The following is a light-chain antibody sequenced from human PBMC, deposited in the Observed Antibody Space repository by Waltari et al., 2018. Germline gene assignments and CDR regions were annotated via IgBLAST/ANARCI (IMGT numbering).Light chain of an antibody. Sequence: QSALTQIASVDGSPGQSITISCTGTSSDVGDHNYVSWYQQHPVKLPKLLSYAVISRPSGFSTRFSCSKSGHTSSLTISELQADDKADCYCSSYTRGVVFGVGTQLTVL. CDR3: SSYTRGVV. J-gene: IGLJ2*01. CDR2: AVI. V-gene: IGLV2-14*03. CDR1: SSDVGDHNY.